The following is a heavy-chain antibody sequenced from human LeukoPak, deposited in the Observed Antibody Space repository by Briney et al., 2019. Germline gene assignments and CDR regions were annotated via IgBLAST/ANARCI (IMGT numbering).Heavy chain of an antibody. V-gene: IGHV3-33*01. D-gene: IGHD2-2*02. CDR1: GFTFSSYG. J-gene: IGHJ4*02. CDR3: ARGGPGYCSSTSCFTYGDY. Sequence: GRSLRLSCAASGFTFSSYGMHWVRQAPGKGLEWVAVKWYDGSNKYYADSVKGRFTISRDNSKNPLYLQMNGLRAEDTAVYYCARGGPGYCSSTSCFTYGDYWGQGTLVTVSS. CDR2: KWYDGSNK.